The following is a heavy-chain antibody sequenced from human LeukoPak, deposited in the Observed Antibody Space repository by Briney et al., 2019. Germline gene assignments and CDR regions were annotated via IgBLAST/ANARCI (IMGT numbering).Heavy chain of an antibody. D-gene: IGHD6-13*01. CDR3: ARDGELGYDY. Sequence: PSETLSLTCTVSGGSISTYYWSWIRQPPGKGLEWIGYIYYTGSTSYNPSLKSRVTMSLDASKNQFSLELNSVTPADTAVYYCARDGELGYDYWGQGTLVTVSS. J-gene: IGHJ4*02. CDR2: IYYTGST. V-gene: IGHV4-59*01. CDR1: GGSISTYY.